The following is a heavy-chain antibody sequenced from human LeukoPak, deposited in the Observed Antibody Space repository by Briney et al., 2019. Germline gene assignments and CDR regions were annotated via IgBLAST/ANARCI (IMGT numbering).Heavy chain of an antibody. D-gene: IGHD2-15*01. Sequence: ASVKVSCKASGYTFTSYYMHWVRQAPGQGLEWMGWISAYNGNTNYAQRLQGRVTMTTDTSTSTAYMELRSLRSDDTAVYYCARWEGGYCSGGSCYSYYWGQGTLVTVSS. J-gene: IGHJ4*02. CDR1: GYTFTSYY. V-gene: IGHV1-18*04. CDR2: ISAYNGNT. CDR3: ARWEGGYCSGGSCYSYY.